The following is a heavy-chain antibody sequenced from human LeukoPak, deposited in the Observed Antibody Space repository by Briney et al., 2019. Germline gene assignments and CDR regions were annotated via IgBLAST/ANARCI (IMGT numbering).Heavy chain of an antibody. CDR1: GFTVSDNY. Sequence: QPGGSLRLSCAASGFTVSDNYMSWVRQAPGKGLEWVSVMYSGGDTYYANSVKGRFTFSRDISKNTLFLQMNGLTTEDTAMYYCARDAPQVPAAGVLASWGQGTLVTVSS. CDR2: MYSGGDT. V-gene: IGHV3-53*01. D-gene: IGHD6-13*01. J-gene: IGHJ5*02. CDR3: ARDAPQVPAAGVLAS.